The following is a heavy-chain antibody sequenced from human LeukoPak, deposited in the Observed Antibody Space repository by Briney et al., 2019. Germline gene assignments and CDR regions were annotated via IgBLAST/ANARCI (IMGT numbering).Heavy chain of an antibody. V-gene: IGHV3-9*01. Sequence: GRSLRLSCAASGFTFDDYAMHWVRRAPGKGLEWVSGISWNSGSIGYADSVKGRFTISRDNAKNSLYLQMNSLRAEDTALYYCAKDNGGPIVGATNGFDYWGQGTLVTVSS. CDR2: ISWNSGSI. CDR3: AKDNGGPIVGATNGFDY. J-gene: IGHJ4*02. CDR1: GFTFDDYA. D-gene: IGHD1-26*01.